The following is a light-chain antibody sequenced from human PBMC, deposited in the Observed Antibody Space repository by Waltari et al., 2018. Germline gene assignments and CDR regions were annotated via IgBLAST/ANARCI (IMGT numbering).Light chain of an antibody. CDR1: SSDVGNYNF. CDR2: DVV. CDR3: CSYACSYTFV. V-gene: IGLV2-11*01. Sequence: QSALTQPRSVSGSPGQSVTISCSGTSSDVGNYNFVSWYQQHPGNAPKLLIYDVVKRPAGVPDRFSGSKSGHTDSLTISGLQTEDEADYYCCSYACSYTFVFGGGTQLTV. J-gene: IGLJ7*01.